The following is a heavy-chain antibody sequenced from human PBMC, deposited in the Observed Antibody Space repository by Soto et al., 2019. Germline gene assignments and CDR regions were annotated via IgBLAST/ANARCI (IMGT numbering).Heavy chain of an antibody. CDR2: INPTGGST. J-gene: IGHJ2*01. D-gene: IGHD1-7*01. V-gene: IGHV1-46*01. CDR3: ARAELRRYFDL. CDR1: GYTFTSYY. Sequence: GASVKVSCKTSGYTFTSYYIHWVRQAPGQGLEWMGIINPTGGSTTYAQKFLRRVTMTRDTSTSTVYMELSSLRSEDTAVYSCARAELRRYFDLWGRGTLVTVS.